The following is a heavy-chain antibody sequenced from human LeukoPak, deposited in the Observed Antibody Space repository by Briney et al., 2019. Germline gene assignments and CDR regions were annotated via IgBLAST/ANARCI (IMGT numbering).Heavy chain of an antibody. D-gene: IGHD3-10*01. CDR3: ARDSGSGSYSGY. CDR1: GFSLSLSTSW. CDR2: LNADGSTT. J-gene: IGHJ4*02. Sequence: GESLRLSCAASGFSLSLSTSWMHWVRQAPEKGLVWVSRLNADGSTTGYADSVKGRFTISRDNAKNTLYLQMNSLRAEDTAVYYCARDSGSGSYSGYWGQGTLVTVSS. V-gene: IGHV3-74*01.